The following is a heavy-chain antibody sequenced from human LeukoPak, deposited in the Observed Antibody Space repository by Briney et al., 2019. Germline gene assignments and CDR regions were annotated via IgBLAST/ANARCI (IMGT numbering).Heavy chain of an antibody. J-gene: IGHJ4*02. V-gene: IGHV3-23*01. D-gene: IGHD1-26*01. CDR2: ISGSGGST. Sequence: QTGGSLRLSCAASGFTFSSYGMSWVRQAPGKGLEWVSAISGSGGSTYYADSVKGRFTISRDNSKNTLYLQMNSLRAEDTAVYYCAKDHEPGSYYHSNFDYWGQGTLVTVSS. CDR1: GFTFSSYG. CDR3: AKDHEPGSYYHSNFDY.